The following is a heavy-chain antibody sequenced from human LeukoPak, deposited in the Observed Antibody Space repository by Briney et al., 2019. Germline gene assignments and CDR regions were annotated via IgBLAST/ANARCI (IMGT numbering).Heavy chain of an antibody. D-gene: IGHD3-9*01. V-gene: IGHV4-39*07. CDR1: GDSITNTYYY. CDR2: IYETEET. CDR3: ARILYGYQADN. J-gene: IGHJ4*02. Sequence: SGTLSLTCTVSGDSITNTYYYWAWIRQPPGKGLEWIGSIYETEETWYNPSLKSRVAISLDTSNNLFSLKLNSMTAADTAMYYCARILYGYQADNWGQGTLVTVSS.